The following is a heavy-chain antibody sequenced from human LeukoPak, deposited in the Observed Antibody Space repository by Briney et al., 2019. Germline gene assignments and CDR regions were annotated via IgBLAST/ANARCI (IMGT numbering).Heavy chain of an antibody. Sequence: GGSLRLSCAPSGFIFRKAWMAWVREALGKGREWVVHIKTEAEDGTTDYAARVKGRFTISRDDAKSTLYLQMNSLNTEDTAVYFCTSALNLVLGELLGYWGQGTLVSVSS. CDR2: IKTEAEDGTT. V-gene: IGHV3-15*01. D-gene: IGHD3-16*01. CDR1: GFIFRKAW. CDR3: TSALNLVLGELLGY. J-gene: IGHJ4*02.